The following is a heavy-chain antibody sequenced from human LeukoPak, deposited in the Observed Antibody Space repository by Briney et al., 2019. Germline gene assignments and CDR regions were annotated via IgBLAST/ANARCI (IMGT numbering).Heavy chain of an antibody. D-gene: IGHD3-10*01. CDR3: ARIMYYYGSGKDIADY. CDR1: GGTFSSYA. Sequence: ASVKVSCKASGGTFSSYAISWVRQAPGQGLEWMGGIIPIFGTANYAQKFQGRVTITADTSTSTAYMELRSLRSDDTAVYYCARIMYYYGSGKDIADYWGQGTLVTVSS. CDR2: IIPIFGTA. J-gene: IGHJ4*02. V-gene: IGHV1-69*06.